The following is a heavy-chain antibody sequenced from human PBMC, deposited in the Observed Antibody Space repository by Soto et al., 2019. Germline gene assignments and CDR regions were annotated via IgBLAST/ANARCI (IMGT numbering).Heavy chain of an antibody. D-gene: IGHD3-9*01. V-gene: IGHV5-10-1*01. CDR2: IDPSDSYT. J-gene: IGHJ6*02. CDR3: ARHYDILTGTNHYATDV. CDR1: GYSFTSYW. Sequence: GESLKISCKGSGYSFTSYWISWVRQMPGKGLEWMGRIDPSDSYTNYSPSFQGHVTISADKSISTAYLQWSSLKASDTAMYYCARHYDILTGTNHYATDVSGQRTMDTVSS.